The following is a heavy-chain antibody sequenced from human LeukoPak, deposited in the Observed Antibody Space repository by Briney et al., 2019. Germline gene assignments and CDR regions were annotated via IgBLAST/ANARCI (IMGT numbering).Heavy chain of an antibody. Sequence: TPSETLSLTCAVSGGSISSGGYGWGWLRQPPGKGLEWIVYIYYSGSTNYHPARKSRFTITVDRTKNQFSLDLSSVTAADTAVYYCARQKCTSTSCLTKNAFDIWGQGTLVTVSS. D-gene: IGHD2-2*01. CDR2: IYYSGST. CDR1: GGSISSGGYG. CDR3: ARQKCTSTSCLTKNAFDI. J-gene: IGHJ3*02. V-gene: IGHV4-61*05.